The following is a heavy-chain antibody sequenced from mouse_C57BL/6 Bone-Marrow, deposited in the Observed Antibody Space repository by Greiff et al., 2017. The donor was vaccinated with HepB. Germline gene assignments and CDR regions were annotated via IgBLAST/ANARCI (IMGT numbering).Heavy chain of an antibody. CDR3: EREDDGHYYYAIDY. CDR1: GYAFSSSW. J-gene: IGHJ4*01. Sequence: QVQLQQSGPELVKPGASVKISCKASGYAFSSSWMNWVKQRPGKGLEWIGRIYPGDGDTNYNGKFKGKATLTADKSSSTAYMQLSSLTSEDSAVYFCEREDDGHYYYAIDYWGQGTSVTVSS. CDR2: IYPGDGDT. D-gene: IGHD2-3*01. V-gene: IGHV1-82*01.